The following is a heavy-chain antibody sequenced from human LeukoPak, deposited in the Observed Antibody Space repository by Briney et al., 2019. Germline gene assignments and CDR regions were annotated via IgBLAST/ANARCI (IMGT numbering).Heavy chain of an antibody. CDR2: MAQDGSER. Sequence: GGSLGLSCAASGFTFSADWMSWVRQAPGKGLEWVASMAQDGSERYYVDSVEGRFTISRDNTKNSLYLQMNSLRAEDTAVYYCARDSGGLRLFDCWGQGTLVTVSS. V-gene: IGHV3-7*01. CDR3: ARDSGGLRLFDC. CDR1: GFTFSADW. J-gene: IGHJ4*02. D-gene: IGHD5-12*01.